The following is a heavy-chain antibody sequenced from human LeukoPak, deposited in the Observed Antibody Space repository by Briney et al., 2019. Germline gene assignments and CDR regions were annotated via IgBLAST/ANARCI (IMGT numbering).Heavy chain of an antibody. J-gene: IGHJ4*02. Sequence: SETLSLTCTVSGGSISSYYWSWIRQPPGKGLEWIGYIYYSGSTNYNPSLKSRVTISVDTSKNQFSLKLSSVTAADTAVYYCVKGSYSSGWFDYWGQGTLVTVSS. D-gene: IGHD6-19*01. CDR3: VKGSYSSGWFDY. CDR1: GGSISSYY. CDR2: IYYSGST. V-gene: IGHV4-59*08.